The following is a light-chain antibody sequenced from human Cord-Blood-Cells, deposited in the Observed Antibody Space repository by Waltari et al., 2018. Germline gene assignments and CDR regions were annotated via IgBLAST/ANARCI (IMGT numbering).Light chain of an antibody. CDR1: QSISSW. CDR3: QQYNSYSGT. Sequence: GDRVTITCRASQSISSWLAWYQQKPGKAPKLLIYDASSLESGVPSRFSGSGSWTEFTLTISSLQPDDFATYYCQQYNSYSGTFGQGTKEEIK. CDR2: DAS. V-gene: IGKV1-5*01. J-gene: IGKJ1*01.